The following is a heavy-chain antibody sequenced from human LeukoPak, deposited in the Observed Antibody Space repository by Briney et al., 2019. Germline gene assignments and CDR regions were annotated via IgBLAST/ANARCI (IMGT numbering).Heavy chain of an antibody. V-gene: IGHV1-2*02. CDR3: ARDRVVVVPAQISHYYYYYGMDV. Sequence: ASVKVSCKASGYTFTGYYMHWVRQAPGQGLEWMGWINPNSGGTNYAQKFQGRVTMTRDTSISTAYMELSRLRSDDTAVYYCARDRVVVVPAQISHYYYYYGMDVWGQGTTVTVSS. CDR1: GYTFTGYY. J-gene: IGHJ6*02. D-gene: IGHD2-2*01. CDR2: INPNSGGT.